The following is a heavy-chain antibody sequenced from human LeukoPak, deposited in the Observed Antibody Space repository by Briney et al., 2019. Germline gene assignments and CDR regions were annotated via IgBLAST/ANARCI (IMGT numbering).Heavy chain of an antibody. CDR1: GGSLSSFY. D-gene: IGHD5-24*01. CDR3: AREDGYNPFDY. V-gene: IGHV4-4*07. CDR2: IYTSGSP. J-gene: IGHJ4*02. Sequence: SETLSLTCTVSGGSLSSFYWSWVRQPAGKGLEWIGRIYTSGSPNYNPSLRSRVTMSVDTSRNQFSLKLSSVTAADTAVYYCAREDGYNPFDYWGEGTLVTVSS.